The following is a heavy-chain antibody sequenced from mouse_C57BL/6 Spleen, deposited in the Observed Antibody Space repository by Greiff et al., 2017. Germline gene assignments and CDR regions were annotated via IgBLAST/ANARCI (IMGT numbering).Heavy chain of an antibody. CDR3: ARGAYYSSWYAMDD. D-gene: IGHD2-5*01. CDR2: IYPGDGDT. Sequence: QVQLQQSGPELVKPGASVKLSCKASGYAFSSSWMNWVKQRPGKGLEWIGRIYPGDGDTNYNGKFKGKATLTADKSSSPAYMQLSSLTSEDSAVYFCARGAYYSSWYAMDDWGQGTSVTVSS. J-gene: IGHJ4*01. V-gene: IGHV1-82*01. CDR1: GYAFSSSW.